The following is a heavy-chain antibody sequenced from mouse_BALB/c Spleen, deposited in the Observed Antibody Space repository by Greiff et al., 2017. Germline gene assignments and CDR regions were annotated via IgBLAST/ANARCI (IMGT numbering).Heavy chain of an antibody. V-gene: IGHV5-4*02. J-gene: IGHJ2*01. D-gene: IGHD1-1*01. CDR2: ISDGGSYT. CDR1: GFTFSDYY. CDR3: ARGGFLRSEYYFDY. Sequence: EVQLVESGGGLVKPGGSLKLSCAASGFTFSDYYMYWVRQTPEKRLEWVATISDGGSYTYYPDSVKGRFTISRDNAKNNLYLQMSSLKSEDTAMYYCARGGFLRSEYYFDYWGQGTTLTVSS.